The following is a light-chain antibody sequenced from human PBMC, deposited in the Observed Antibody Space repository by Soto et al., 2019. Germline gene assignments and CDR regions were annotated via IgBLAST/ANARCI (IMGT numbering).Light chain of an antibody. Sequence: EVGLTQSPGTLSLSQGERATLSCRAIQSVSSSYLAWYQQKPGQAPRLLIYGASSRATGIPDRFSGSGSGTDFTLTISRLEPEDFAVYYCQQYGSSPLWTFGQGTNVDI. CDR3: QQYGSSPLWT. J-gene: IGKJ1*01. CDR1: QSVSSSY. V-gene: IGKV3-20*01. CDR2: GAS.